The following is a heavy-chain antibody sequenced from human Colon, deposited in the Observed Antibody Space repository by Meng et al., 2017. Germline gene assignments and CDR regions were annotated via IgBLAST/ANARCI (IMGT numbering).Heavy chain of an antibody. V-gene: IGHV4-31*03. Sequence: QVQLPESGPRLVKPSQTLSPTCTLSGYSVSSNSYYWTWIRQHPGTGLEWIGYIYSGGISHYNPSLKSRITMSIDTSKNQFSLQLTSVTAADTAIYYCARDPLAVGPTDRGLDSWGQGTLVTVSS. CDR1: GYSVSSNSYY. D-gene: IGHD1-26*01. J-gene: IGHJ4*02. CDR3: ARDPLAVGPTDRGLDS. CDR2: IYSGGIS.